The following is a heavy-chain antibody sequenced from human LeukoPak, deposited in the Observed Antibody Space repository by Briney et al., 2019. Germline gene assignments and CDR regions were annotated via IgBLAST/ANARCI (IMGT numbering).Heavy chain of an antibody. D-gene: IGHD3-3*01. CDR1: GFTFSSYA. Sequence: GGSLRLSCAASGFTFSSYAMNWVRQAPGKGLEWVAVISYDGSNKYYADSVKGRFTISRDNSKNTLYLQMNSLRAEDTAVYYCAKGGSGYSRAEYFQHWGQGTLVTVSS. V-gene: IGHV3-30*18. CDR3: AKGGSGYSRAEYFQH. J-gene: IGHJ1*01. CDR2: ISYDGSNK.